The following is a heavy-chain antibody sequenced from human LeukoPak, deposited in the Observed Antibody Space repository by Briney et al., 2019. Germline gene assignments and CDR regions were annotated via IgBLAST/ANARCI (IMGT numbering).Heavy chain of an antibody. CDR1: GFTFSSYA. CDR2: ISYDGSNN. J-gene: IGHJ4*02. D-gene: IGHD3-22*01. Sequence: GRSLRLSCAASGFTFSSYAMHWVRQAPGKGLEWVAVISYDGSNNYYADSVKGRFTISRDNSKNTLYLQMNSLRAEDTAVYYCAGTIVGKWAIDYWGQGTLVTVSS. V-gene: IGHV3-30-3*01. CDR3: AGTIVGKWAIDY.